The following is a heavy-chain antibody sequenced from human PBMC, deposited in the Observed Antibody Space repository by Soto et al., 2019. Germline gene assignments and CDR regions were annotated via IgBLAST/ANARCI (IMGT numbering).Heavy chain of an antibody. Sequence: QITLKESGPSLVKPTQTLTLTCTFSGFSLSTGGVGVGWIRQPPGKALEWLALIYWDDDKRYSPSLRSRLTVTTDTSKNQVILTMTNTDPVDTTTYYCAHSRCGGDCLQSYSSHYYYGMDVWGQGTTVTVSS. V-gene: IGHV2-5*02. CDR3: AHSRCGGDCLQSYSSHYYYGMDV. CDR1: GFSLSTGGVG. D-gene: IGHD2-21*02. CDR2: IYWDDDK. J-gene: IGHJ6*02.